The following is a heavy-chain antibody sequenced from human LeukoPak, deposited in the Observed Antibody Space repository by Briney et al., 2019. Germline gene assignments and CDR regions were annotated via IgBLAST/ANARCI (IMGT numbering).Heavy chain of an antibody. CDR1: SGSIRDYY. J-gene: IGHJ4*02. CDR2: IYTSGST. D-gene: IGHD3-22*01. V-gene: IGHV4-4*07. CDR3: ASLTMIVVP. Sequence: PSESLSLICTVSSGSIRDYYWNWIRQPAGKGLEWIGHIYTSGSTNYNPSLKSRVSMSVDTSKNQFSLNLNSVTAADTAVYYCASLTMIVVPWGQGTLVTVSS.